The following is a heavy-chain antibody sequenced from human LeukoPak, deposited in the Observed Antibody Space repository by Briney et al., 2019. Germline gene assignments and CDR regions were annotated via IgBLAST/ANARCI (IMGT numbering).Heavy chain of an antibody. D-gene: IGHD2-8*01. V-gene: IGHV3-23*01. J-gene: IGHJ4*02. CDR3: AMDGVSARLEK. CDR2: IFGGTT. Sequence: PGGSLRLSCAASGITLSTSAMSWVRKAPGKGLEWVSAIFGGTTYYRDSVKGRFTISRDNSKNTLYLQMNSLTAEDTAVYYCAMDGVSARLEKWGQGALVTVSS. CDR1: GITLSTSA.